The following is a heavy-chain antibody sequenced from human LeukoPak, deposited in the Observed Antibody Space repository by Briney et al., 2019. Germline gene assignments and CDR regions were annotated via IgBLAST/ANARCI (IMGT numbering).Heavy chain of an antibody. CDR2: IYNSGRT. D-gene: IGHD3-22*01. V-gene: IGHV4-59*01. CDR3: ARDVYYDSSGYYYNAFDI. Sequence: SETLSLTCTVSGGSISDYHWSWIRQPPGKGLKYIGYIYNSGRTFYNPSLKSRVTISVDTSKNQFSLKLSSVTAADTAVYYCARDVYYDSSGYYYNAFDIWGQGTMVTVSS. CDR1: GGSISDYH. J-gene: IGHJ3*02.